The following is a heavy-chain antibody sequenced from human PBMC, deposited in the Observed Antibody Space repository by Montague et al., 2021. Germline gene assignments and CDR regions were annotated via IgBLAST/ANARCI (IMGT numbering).Heavy chain of an antibody. Sequence: SETLSLTCTVSSGSIFHAHWSWVRQPPGKGLEWLGSMFYGGATSNNPSLKSRVTMLIDTSTNQFSLKLSFVTAADTAVYYCAKQDYFVSGTSYKGFDPWGQGILVTVSS. J-gene: IGHJ5*02. D-gene: IGHD3-10*01. CDR1: SGSIFHAH. V-gene: IGHV4-59*08. CDR3: AKQDYFVSGTSYKGFDP. CDR2: MFYGGAT.